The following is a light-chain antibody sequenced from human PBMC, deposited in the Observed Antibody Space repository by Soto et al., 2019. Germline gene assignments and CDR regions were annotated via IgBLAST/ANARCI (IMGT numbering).Light chain of an antibody. Sequence: DIQMIQSPSTLSASVGDRVTITCRASQSIDSWLAWFQQKPGKAPKLLIYKASNLESEVPSRFSGSGSGTEFTLTISSLQPDDFATYYCHQYNGYSYTFGQGTKLEIK. J-gene: IGKJ2*01. CDR1: QSIDSW. V-gene: IGKV1-5*03. CDR2: KAS. CDR3: HQYNGYSYT.